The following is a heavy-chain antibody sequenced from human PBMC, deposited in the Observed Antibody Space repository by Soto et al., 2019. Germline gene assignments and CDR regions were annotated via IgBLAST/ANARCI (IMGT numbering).Heavy chain of an antibody. CDR1: GFTFSSYW. Sequence: GGSLRLSCAASGFTFSSYWMSWVRQAPGKGLEWVANIKQDGSEKYYVDSVKGRLTISRDNAKNSLYLQMNSLRAEDTAVYYCARSIAARLNWFDPWGQGTPVTVS. J-gene: IGHJ5*02. V-gene: IGHV3-7*01. CDR2: IKQDGSEK. CDR3: ARSIAARLNWFDP. D-gene: IGHD6-6*01.